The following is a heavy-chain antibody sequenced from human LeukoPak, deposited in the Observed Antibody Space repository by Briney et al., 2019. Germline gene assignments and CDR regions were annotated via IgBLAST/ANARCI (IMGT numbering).Heavy chain of an antibody. Sequence: ASVKVSCKASGYTFTGYYMHWVRQAPGQGLEWMGGIIPIFGTANYAQKFQGRVTITADESTSTAYMELSSLRSEDTAVYYCARRTGLSGLVDYWGQGTLVTVSS. CDR2: IIPIFGTA. CDR3: ARRTGLSGLVDY. D-gene: IGHD3/OR15-3a*01. CDR1: GYTFTGYY. V-gene: IGHV1-69*13. J-gene: IGHJ4*02.